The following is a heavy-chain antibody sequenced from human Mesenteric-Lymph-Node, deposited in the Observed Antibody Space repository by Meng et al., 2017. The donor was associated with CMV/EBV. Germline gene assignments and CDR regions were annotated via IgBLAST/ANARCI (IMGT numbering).Heavy chain of an antibody. D-gene: IGHD5-18*01. Sequence: QVSCKASGYSFTTYWIGWVRQRPGKGLEWMGIIYPGDSDTRYSPSFQGQVTISADKSISTAYLQWSSLKAEDTAIYYCAKQPVSRYSCDVDYWGQGTLVTVSS. CDR1: GYSFTTYW. CDR3: AKQPVSRYSCDVDY. CDR2: IYPGDSDT. V-gene: IGHV5-51*01. J-gene: IGHJ4*02.